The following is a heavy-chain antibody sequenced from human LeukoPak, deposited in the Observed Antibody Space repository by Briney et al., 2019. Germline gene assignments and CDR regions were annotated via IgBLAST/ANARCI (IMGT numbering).Heavy chain of an antibody. CDR1: GFTFSSYA. Sequence: RGSLRLSCAASGFTFSSYAMSWVRQAPGKGLEWVSAISGSGGSTYYADSVKGRFTISRDNSKNTLYLQMNSLRAEDTAVYYCAKGGLRGVMNYWGQGTLVTVSS. J-gene: IGHJ4*02. CDR3: AKGGLRGVMNY. CDR2: ISGSGGST. V-gene: IGHV3-23*01. D-gene: IGHD3-10*01.